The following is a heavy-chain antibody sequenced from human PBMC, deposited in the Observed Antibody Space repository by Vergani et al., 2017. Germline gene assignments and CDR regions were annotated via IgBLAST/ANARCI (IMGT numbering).Heavy chain of an antibody. CDR2: INHSGST. J-gene: IGHJ6*03. CDR3: ARGPKQYWSSTSCYTIRYYYYYMDV. Sequence: QVQLQQWGAGLLKPSETLSLTCAVYGGSFSGYYWSWIRQPPGKGLEWIGEINHSGSTNYNPSLKSRVTISVDTSKNQFSLKLSSVTAADTAVYYCARGPKQYWSSTSCYTIRYYYYYMDVWGKGTTVTVSS. CDR1: GGSFSGYY. D-gene: IGHD2-2*02. V-gene: IGHV4-34*01.